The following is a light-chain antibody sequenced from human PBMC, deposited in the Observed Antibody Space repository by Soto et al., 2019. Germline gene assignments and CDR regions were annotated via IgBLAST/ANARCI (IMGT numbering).Light chain of an antibody. J-gene: IGLJ2*01. Sequence: QSVLTRPASVSGSPGQSITISCTGTSSDVGGYNYVSWYQQHPGKAPKLMIYDVSNRPSGVSNRFSGSKSGNTASLTISGLQAEDEADYYCGSYTSSSTVLFGGGTKLTVL. CDR1: SSDVGGYNY. CDR2: DVS. V-gene: IGLV2-14*01. CDR3: GSYTSSSTVL.